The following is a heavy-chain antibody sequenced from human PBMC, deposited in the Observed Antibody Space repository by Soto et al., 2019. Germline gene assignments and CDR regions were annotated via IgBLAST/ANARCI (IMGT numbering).Heavy chain of an antibody. V-gene: IGHV4-39*01. Sequence: QLQLQESGPGLVKPSETLSLTCSVSGGSIGSTYNYWAWFRQPPGKGLEWIGSIYYSGITYYNPSLKSRVTISVDTSKNQFSVELSSVTAADTTIYYCARQHGEPRSAAFAMCGQGTMVTVSS. CDR3: ARQHGEPRSAAFAM. CDR2: IYYSGIT. D-gene: IGHD4-17*01. CDR1: GGSIGSTYNY. J-gene: IGHJ3*02.